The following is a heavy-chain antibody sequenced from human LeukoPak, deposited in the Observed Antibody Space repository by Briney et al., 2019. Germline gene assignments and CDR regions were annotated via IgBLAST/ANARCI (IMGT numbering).Heavy chain of an antibody. CDR2: IYYSGST. CDR1: GGSISSYY. Sequence: SETLSLTCTVSGGSISSYYWSWLRQPPGKGLEWIGYIYYSGSTNYNPSLKSRVTISVDTSKNQFSLKLSSVTAADTAVYYCATSRRDGYTDYWGQGTLVTVSS. D-gene: IGHD5-24*01. CDR3: ATSRRDGYTDY. V-gene: IGHV4-59*08. J-gene: IGHJ4*02.